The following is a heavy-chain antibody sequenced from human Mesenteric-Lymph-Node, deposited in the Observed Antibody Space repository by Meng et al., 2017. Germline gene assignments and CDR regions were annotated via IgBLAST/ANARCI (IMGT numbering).Heavy chain of an antibody. D-gene: IGHD3-10*01. CDR1: GGSFSGYY. CDR2: INHSGST. CDR3: ARGRLERITMVRGVKGGYYFDY. J-gene: IGHJ4*02. Sequence: SETLSLTCAVYGGSFSGYYWSWIRQPPGKGLEWIGEINHSGSTNYNPSLKSRVTISVDTSKNQFSLKLSSVTAADTAVYYCARGRLERITMVRGVKGGYYFDYWGQGTLVTVSS. V-gene: IGHV4-34*01.